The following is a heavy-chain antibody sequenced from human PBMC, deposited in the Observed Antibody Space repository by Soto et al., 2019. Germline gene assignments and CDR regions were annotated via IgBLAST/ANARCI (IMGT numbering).Heavy chain of an antibody. Sequence: PGGSLRLSCAASGFVFSVYGMNWVRQAPGKGLEWVAFIGSDGGKKNYADSVEGRITISRDNSKNTLYLEMDSLRVEDTAMFYCARWASDIWGQGTMVTVS. J-gene: IGHJ3*02. CDR2: IGSDGGKK. CDR3: ARWASDI. CDR1: GFVFSVYG. V-gene: IGHV3-33*01.